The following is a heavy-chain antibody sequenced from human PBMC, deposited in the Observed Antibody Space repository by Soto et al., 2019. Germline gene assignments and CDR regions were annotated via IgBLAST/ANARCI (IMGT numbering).Heavy chain of an antibody. D-gene: IGHD2-8*01. CDR2: INPNSGGT. CDR3: AREQEGDIVLVVYAMAYFDY. CDR1: GYTFTGYY. V-gene: IGHV1-2*02. J-gene: IGHJ4*02. Sequence: ASVKVSCKASGYTFTGYYMHWVRQAPGQGLEWMGWINPNSGGTNYAQKFQGRVTMTRDTSISTAYMELSRLRSDDTAVYYCAREQEGDIVLVVYAMAYFDYWGQGTLVTVSS.